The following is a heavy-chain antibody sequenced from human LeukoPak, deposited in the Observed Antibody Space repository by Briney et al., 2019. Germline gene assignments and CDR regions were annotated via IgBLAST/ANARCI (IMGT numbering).Heavy chain of an antibody. Sequence: GGSLRLSCAASGFTLSTYTMNWVCQAPGKGLEWVSSISSRSSYIYYADSVKGRFTISRDNAKNSLYLQMNSLRAEDTAVYYCARVYCSGGSCYSGSGRNFDYWGQGTLVTVSS. CDR2: ISSRSSYI. V-gene: IGHV3-21*01. CDR3: ARVYCSGGSCYSGSGRNFDY. J-gene: IGHJ4*02. D-gene: IGHD2-15*01. CDR1: GFTLSTYT.